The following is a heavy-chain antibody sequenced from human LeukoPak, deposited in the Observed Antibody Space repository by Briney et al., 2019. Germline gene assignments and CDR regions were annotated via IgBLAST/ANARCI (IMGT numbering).Heavy chain of an antibody. V-gene: IGHV3-74*01. J-gene: IGHJ3*02. Sequence: GGSLRLSCAASGFTFSSYGMSWVRQAPGKGLVWVSRINSDGSSTSYADSVKGRFTISRDNAKNTLYLQMNSLRAEDTAVYYCARDDSSGYGIILGAFDIWGQGTMVTVSS. CDR2: INSDGSST. CDR1: GFTFSSYG. D-gene: IGHD3-22*01. CDR3: ARDDSSGYGIILGAFDI.